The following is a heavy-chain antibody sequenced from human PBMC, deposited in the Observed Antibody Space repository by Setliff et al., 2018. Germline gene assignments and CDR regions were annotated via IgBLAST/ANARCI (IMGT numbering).Heavy chain of an antibody. CDR3: RLWFEETSRDY. J-gene: IGHJ4*02. CDR2: TYASGAT. Sequence: QPGGSLRLSCAASGFVVSNNEMSWVRQAPEKGLEWVSVTYASGATNYADSVKGRFTISRDNSKNTLYLQMNSLRAEDTAVYYCRLWFEETSRDYWGQGTLVTVSS. D-gene: IGHD3-10*01. V-gene: IGHV3-53*01. CDR1: GFVVSNNE.